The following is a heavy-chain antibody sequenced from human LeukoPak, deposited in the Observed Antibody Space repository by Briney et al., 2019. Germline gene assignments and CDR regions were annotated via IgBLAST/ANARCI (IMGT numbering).Heavy chain of an antibody. V-gene: IGHV3-74*01. J-gene: IGHJ4*02. CDR1: GFTFNTYW. Sequence: GGSLRLSCAASGFTFNTYWMHWVRQDPGKGPVWVSRINSDGSTTAYADSVRGRFTISRDNSKNTLYLQMNSLRAEDTAVYYCAKGHDYGDYVLDYWGQGTLVTVSS. CDR2: INSDGSTT. D-gene: IGHD4-17*01. CDR3: AKGHDYGDYVLDY.